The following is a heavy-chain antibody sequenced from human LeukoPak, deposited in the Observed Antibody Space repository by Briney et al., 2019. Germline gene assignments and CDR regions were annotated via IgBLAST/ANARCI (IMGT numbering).Heavy chain of an antibody. CDR2: IIPIFGTA. CDR1: GGTFSSYA. J-gene: IGHJ4*02. D-gene: IGHD3-22*01. Sequence: SVKVSCKASGGTFSSYAISWVRQAPGQGLEWMGRIIPIFGTANYAQKFQGRVTITTDESTSTAYMELSSLRSEGTAVYYCARDLRAYDSSGYPSYYFDYWGQGTLVTVSS. CDR3: ARDLRAYDSSGYPSYYFDY. V-gene: IGHV1-69*05.